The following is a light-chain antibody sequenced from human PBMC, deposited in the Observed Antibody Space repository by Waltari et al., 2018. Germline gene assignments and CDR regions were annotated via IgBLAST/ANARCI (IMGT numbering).Light chain of an antibody. CDR1: QSLVHSDGNAY. CDR2: KVS. Sequence: DVVMTQSPLSLPVTLGQPASISCRSSQSLVHSDGNAYLTWFQQRPGLSPRRLIYKVSNRDSGVPDRFSGSRSGTDFTLKISRVEAEDVGVYYCMQNTHWPFTFGPGTQVDFK. J-gene: IGKJ3*01. V-gene: IGKV2-30*02. CDR3: MQNTHWPFT.